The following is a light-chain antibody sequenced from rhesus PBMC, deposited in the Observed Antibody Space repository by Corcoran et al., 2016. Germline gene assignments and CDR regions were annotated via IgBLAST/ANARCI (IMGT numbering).Light chain of an antibody. CDR2: GVS. J-gene: IGLJ6*01. Sequence: QAAPTQPPSVSGSPGQSVTISCTGTSSDVGGYNYVSWYQQPPGKAPKLMIYGVSKRPSGVSDRFSGSKSGNTASLTISGLQAEDEADYYCCSYTPSSTFVFGSGTKLTVL. CDR1: SSDVGGYNY. V-gene: IGLV2S7*01. CDR3: CSYTPSSTFV.